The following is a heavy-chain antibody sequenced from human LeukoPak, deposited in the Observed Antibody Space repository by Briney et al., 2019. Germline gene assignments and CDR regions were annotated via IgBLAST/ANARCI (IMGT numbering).Heavy chain of an antibody. CDR3: AKGELRYFDY. Sequence: GGSLRLSCAASGFTLSSYWMSWVRQAPGKGLEWVANINQDVSEINYVDSVKGRFTISRDNGKNSLYLQMNSLRAEDTAVYYCAKGELRYFDYWGQGTLVTVSS. V-gene: IGHV3-7*01. CDR2: INQDVSEI. J-gene: IGHJ4*02. CDR1: GFTLSSYW. D-gene: IGHD3-9*01.